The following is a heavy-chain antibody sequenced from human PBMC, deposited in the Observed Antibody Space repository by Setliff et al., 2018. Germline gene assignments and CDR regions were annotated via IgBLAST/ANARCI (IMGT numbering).Heavy chain of an antibody. D-gene: IGHD3-10*01. Sequence: SETLSLTCNVSGVSISSYYWSWIRQTPGKGLEWIGESNHGGSTSYHPSLKSRLTMSVDTSKNQFSLMLTSVTAADTAVYYCARRDGSGSSPYFDFWGQGTLVTVSS. CDR2: SNHGGST. CDR1: GVSISSYY. J-gene: IGHJ4*02. CDR3: ARRDGSGSSPYFDF. V-gene: IGHV4-34*01.